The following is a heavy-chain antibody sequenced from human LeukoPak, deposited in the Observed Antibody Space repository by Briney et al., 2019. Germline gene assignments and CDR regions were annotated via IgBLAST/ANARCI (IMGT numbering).Heavy chain of an antibody. J-gene: IGHJ4*02. V-gene: IGHV1-18*01. CDR3: ARELSGNTYTDY. CDR2: ISAYNGNT. Sequence: ASVKVSCKASGYTFTGYGIRWVRQAPGQGLEWMGWISAYNGNTNYAQKLQGRVTMTTDTSTSTAYMELRSLRSDDTAVYYCARELSGNTYTDYWGQGTLVTVSS. CDR1: GYTFTGYG. D-gene: IGHD3-10*01.